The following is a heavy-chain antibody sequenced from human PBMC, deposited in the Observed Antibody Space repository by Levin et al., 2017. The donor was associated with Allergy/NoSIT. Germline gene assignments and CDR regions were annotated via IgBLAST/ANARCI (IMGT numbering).Heavy chain of an antibody. CDR3: ARVPTYYYDSSGAFDI. J-gene: IGHJ3*02. CDR2: IYSGGST. CDR1: GFTISSNY. V-gene: IGHV3-53*01. D-gene: IGHD3-22*01. Sequence: GGSLRLSCAASGFTISSNYMSWVRQAPGKGLEWVSVIYSGGSTYYADSVKGRFTISRDNSKNTLYLQMNSLRAEDTAVYYCARVPTYYYDSSGAFDIWGQGTMVTVSS.